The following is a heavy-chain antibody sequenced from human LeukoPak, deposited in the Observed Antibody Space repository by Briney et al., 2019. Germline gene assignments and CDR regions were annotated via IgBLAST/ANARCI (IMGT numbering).Heavy chain of an antibody. CDR1: GGSFSGYY. CDR2: INHSGST. J-gene: IGHJ6*03. D-gene: IGHD3-10*01. CDR3: ARLGMVRGVKAKYYYYYYMDV. Sequence: ASETLSLTCAVYGGSFSGYYWSWLRQPPGKGLEWIGEINHSGSTNYNPSLKSRVTISVDTSKNQFSLKLSSVTAADTAVYYCARLGMVRGVKAKYYYYYYMDVWGKGTTVTVSS. V-gene: IGHV4-34*01.